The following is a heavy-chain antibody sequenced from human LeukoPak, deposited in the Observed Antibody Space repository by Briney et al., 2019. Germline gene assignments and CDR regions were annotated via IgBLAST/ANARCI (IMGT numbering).Heavy chain of an antibody. CDR3: ARDIFPGSLTGYSLGFDY. J-gene: IGHJ4*02. V-gene: IGHV3-21*01. CDR1: GFTFSSYS. D-gene: IGHD3-9*01. Sequence: GGSLRLSCAASGFTFSSYSMNWVRQAPGKGLEWVSSISSSSSYIYYADSVKGRFTISRDSAKNSLYLQMNSLRAEDTAVYYCARDIFPGSLTGYSLGFDYWGQGTLVTVSS. CDR2: ISSSSSYI.